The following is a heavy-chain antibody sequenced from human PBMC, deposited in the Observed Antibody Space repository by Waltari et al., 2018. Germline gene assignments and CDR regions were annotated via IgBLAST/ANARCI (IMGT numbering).Heavy chain of an antibody. J-gene: IGHJ3*02. V-gene: IGHV1-69*02. CDR1: GGTFSSYT. Sequence: QVQLVQSGAEVKKPGSSVKVSCKASGGTFSSYTISWVRQAPGQGLEWMGRIIPILGIANDAQKFQGRVTITADKSTSTAYMELSSLRSEDTAVYYCARGPRDSSGYRHDAFDIWGQGTMVTVSS. CDR3: ARGPRDSSGYRHDAFDI. D-gene: IGHD3-22*01. CDR2: IIPILGIA.